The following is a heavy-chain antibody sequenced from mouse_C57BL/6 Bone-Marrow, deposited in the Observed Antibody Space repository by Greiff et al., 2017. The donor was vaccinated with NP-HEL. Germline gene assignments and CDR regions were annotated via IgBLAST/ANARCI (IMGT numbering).Heavy chain of an antibody. CDR2: IYPRSGNT. J-gene: IGHJ3*01. CDR1: GYTFTSYG. D-gene: IGHD2-4*01. CDR3: ASDFRWFAY. V-gene: IGHV1-81*01. Sequence: QVQLQQPGAELARPGASVKLSCKASGYTFTSYGISWVKQRTGQGLEWIGEIYPRSGNTYYNEKFKGKATLTADKSASTAYMGLRSLTSEDSAVYFCASDFRWFAYWGQGTLVTVSA.